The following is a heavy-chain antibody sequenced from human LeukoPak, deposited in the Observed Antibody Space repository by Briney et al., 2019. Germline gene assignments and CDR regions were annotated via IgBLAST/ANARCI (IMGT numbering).Heavy chain of an antibody. D-gene: IGHD1-7*01. CDR1: GGSISSSSYY. V-gene: IGHV4-39*01. CDR3: ARLPIFAITGTRSFDY. Sequence: SETLSLTCTVSGGSISSSSYYWGGIRQPPGKGMEWIGSIYYSGSTYYNPSLKSRVTISVDTSKNQFSLKLSSVTAADTAVYYCARLPIFAITGTRSFDYWGQGTLVTVSS. CDR2: IYYSGST. J-gene: IGHJ4*02.